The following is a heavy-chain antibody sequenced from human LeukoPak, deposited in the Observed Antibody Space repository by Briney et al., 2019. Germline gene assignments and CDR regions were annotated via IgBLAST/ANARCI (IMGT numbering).Heavy chain of an antibody. V-gene: IGHV1-2*04. CDR1: GYTFTGYY. D-gene: IGHD3-3*01. J-gene: IGHJ5*02. CDR3: ASSGLTDFWSGYYKSSANWFDP. Sequence: ASVKVSCKASGYTFTGYYMHWVRQAPGQGLEWMGWINPNSGGTNYAQKFQGWVTMTRDTSISTAYMELSRLRSDDTAVYYCASSGLTDFWSGYYKSSANWFDPWGQGTLVTVSS. CDR2: INPNSGGT.